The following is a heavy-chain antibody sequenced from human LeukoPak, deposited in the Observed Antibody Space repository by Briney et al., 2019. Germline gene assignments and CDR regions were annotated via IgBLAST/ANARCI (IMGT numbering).Heavy chain of an antibody. CDR1: PGSLRSGSY. CDR3: ARQHHEWIHRAPEDRIES. Sequence: PSETLSLTCTVSPGSLRSGSYWVWIRRPPGEGLEWIGSKYSCGGAHYNPSLEGRVTISEDTSRNQFSLEVISVTAADTAVYYCARQHHEWIHRAPEDRIESWGQGTLVTVSS. CDR2: KYSCGGA. J-gene: IGHJ5*01. V-gene: IGHV4-39*01. D-gene: IGHD5-18*01.